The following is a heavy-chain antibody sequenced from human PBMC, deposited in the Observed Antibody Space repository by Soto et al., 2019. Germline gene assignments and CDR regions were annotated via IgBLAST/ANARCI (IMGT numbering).Heavy chain of an antibody. V-gene: IGHV4-59*08. Sequence: SDTLSLTCTVSGGSINSYYWSWLRQPPGKGLEWIGSIYYSGSTYYNPSLKSRVTISVDTSKNQFSLRLSSVTAADTAVYYCARHYCSGGSCYYFDQWGQGTLVTVS. CDR1: GGSINSYY. D-gene: IGHD2-15*01. CDR2: IYYSGST. CDR3: ARHYCSGGSCYYFDQ. J-gene: IGHJ4*02.